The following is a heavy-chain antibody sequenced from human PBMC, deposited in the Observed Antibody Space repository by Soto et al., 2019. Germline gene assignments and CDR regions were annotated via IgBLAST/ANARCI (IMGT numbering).Heavy chain of an antibody. CDR3: ARDQGDGYNNPRPASSRSRRYYYYYGMDV. V-gene: IGHV4-59*01. CDR2: IYYSGST. CDR1: GGSISSYY. Sequence: SETLSLTCTVYGGSISSYYWSWIRQPPGRGLEWIGYIYYSGSTNYNPSLKSRVTISVDTSKNQFSLKLSSVTAADTAVYYCARDQGDGYNNPRPASSRSRRYYYYYGMDVWGQGTTGTVS. J-gene: IGHJ6*02. D-gene: IGHD4-4*01.